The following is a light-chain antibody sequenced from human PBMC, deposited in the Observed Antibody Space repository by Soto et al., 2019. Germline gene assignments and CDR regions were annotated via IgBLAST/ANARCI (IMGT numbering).Light chain of an antibody. J-gene: IGKJ1*01. CDR3: QQYNSFWT. Sequence: DIQMTQSPSTLSASVGDRVTITCRASQSISSWLAWYQQKPGKAPKLLIYKASSLESGVPSRFSGSGSGTEFTLTSSGLQPDDFATYSCQQYNSFWTFGQGTKVEIK. V-gene: IGKV1-5*03. CDR2: KAS. CDR1: QSISSW.